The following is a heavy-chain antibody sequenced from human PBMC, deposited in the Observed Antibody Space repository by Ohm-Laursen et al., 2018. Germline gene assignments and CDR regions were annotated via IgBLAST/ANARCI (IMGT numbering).Heavy chain of an antibody. CDR2: IYTSGIT. D-gene: IGHD2-15*01. Sequence: SETLSLTCTVSGGSLSGYYWNWIRQPAGKGLEWIGRIYTSGITNYSPSLKSRVTMSVDTSKNQFSLMLTSVTAADTAFYYCARGTYCSGGTCYRGMDVWGQGTTVTVSS. CDR3: ARGTYCSGGTCYRGMDV. V-gene: IGHV4-4*07. CDR1: GGSLSGYY. J-gene: IGHJ6*02.